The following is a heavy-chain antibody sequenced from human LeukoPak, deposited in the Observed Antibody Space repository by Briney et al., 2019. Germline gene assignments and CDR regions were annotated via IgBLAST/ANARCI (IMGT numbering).Heavy chain of an antibody. CDR1: GGSVSSGSYY. J-gene: IGHJ5*02. D-gene: IGHD6-13*01. CDR2: IYYSGST. Sequence: SETLSLTCTVSGGSVSSGSYYWSWIRQPPGKGLEWIGYIYYSGSTNYNPSLKSRVTISVDTSKNQFSLKLSSVTAADTAVYYCAREGSSWYHSWFDPWGQGTLVTVSS. CDR3: AREGSSWYHSWFDP. V-gene: IGHV4-61*01.